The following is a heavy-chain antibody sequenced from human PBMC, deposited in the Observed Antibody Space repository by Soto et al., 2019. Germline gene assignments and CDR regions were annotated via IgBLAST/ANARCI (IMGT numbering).Heavy chain of an antibody. D-gene: IGHD3-9*01. CDR1: GYHLTSYG. V-gene: IGHV1-18*01. Sequence: QVQLVQSGAEVKKPGASVKVSCKASGYHLTSYGISWVRQAPGQGLEWMGWISAYNGDTNYAQTFQGRGTLTTDTSTSTAYMELRSLRSDDTAVYYCATTTGYSYYYYGMGVWGQGTTVTVSS. CDR3: ATTTGYSYYYYGMGV. J-gene: IGHJ6*02. CDR2: ISAYNGDT.